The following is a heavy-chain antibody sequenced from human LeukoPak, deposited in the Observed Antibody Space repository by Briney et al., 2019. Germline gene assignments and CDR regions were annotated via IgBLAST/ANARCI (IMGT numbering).Heavy chain of an antibody. J-gene: IGHJ4*02. D-gene: IGHD2-8*01. CDR3: ARAGHCTNGICYTADFDY. Sequence: GGSLRLSCTASGFTFSTYAMSWVRQAPGKGLEWVSAITDSGGNTYYAAPVKGRFTISRDNSKNTLYLQMNSLRAEDTAAYYCARAGHCTNGICYTADFDYWGQGTQVTVSS. V-gene: IGHV3-23*01. CDR2: ITDSGGNT. CDR1: GFTFSTYA.